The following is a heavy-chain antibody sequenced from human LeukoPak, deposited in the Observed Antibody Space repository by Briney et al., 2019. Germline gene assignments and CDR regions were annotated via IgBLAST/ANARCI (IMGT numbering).Heavy chain of an antibody. V-gene: IGHV4-59*01. Sequence: SETLSLTCTVSGGSISSYYWSWIRQPPGKGLEWIGYIYYSGSTHYNPSLKSRVTISVDTSKNQFSLKLSSVTAADTAVYYCARDHCSGGSCYFPLDYWGQGTLVTVSS. CDR2: IYYSGST. J-gene: IGHJ4*02. D-gene: IGHD2-15*01. CDR3: ARDHCSGGSCYFPLDY. CDR1: GGSISSYY.